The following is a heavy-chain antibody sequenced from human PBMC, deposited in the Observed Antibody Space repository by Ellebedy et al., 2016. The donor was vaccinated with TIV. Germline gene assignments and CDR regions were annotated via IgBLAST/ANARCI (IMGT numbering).Heavy chain of an antibody. D-gene: IGHD3-10*01. CDR1: GFTFSSYS. Sequence: GESLKISXAASGFTFSSYSMNWVRQAPGKGLEWVSYISSSGSTIYYADSVKGRFTISRDNAKNSLYLQMNSLRDEDTAVYYCARVPGSFSLNWFDPWGQGTLVTVSS. CDR2: ISSSGSTI. CDR3: ARVPGSFSLNWFDP. V-gene: IGHV3-48*02. J-gene: IGHJ5*02.